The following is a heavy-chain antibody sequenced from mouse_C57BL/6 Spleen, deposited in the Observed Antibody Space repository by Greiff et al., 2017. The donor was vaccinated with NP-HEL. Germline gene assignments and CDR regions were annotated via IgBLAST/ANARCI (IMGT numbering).Heavy chain of an antibody. Sequence: QVQLQQSGPGLVAPSHCLSITCTVSGFSLTSYGVDWVRQPPGKGLEWLGVIWGGGSTNYNSALMSRLSISKDNSKSQVFLKRNSLQTDDTAMYYCAKHLDSSGYWAMDYWGQGTSVTVSS. V-gene: IGHV2-9*01. CDR1: GFSLTSYG. CDR2: IWGGGST. J-gene: IGHJ4*01. D-gene: IGHD3-2*02. CDR3: AKHLDSSGYWAMDY.